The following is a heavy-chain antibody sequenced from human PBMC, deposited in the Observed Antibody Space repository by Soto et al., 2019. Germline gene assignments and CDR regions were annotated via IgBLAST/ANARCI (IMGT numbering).Heavy chain of an antibody. D-gene: IGHD3-22*01. CDR1: GGSFSGYY. V-gene: IGHV4-34*01. CDR2: INHSGST. J-gene: IGHJ4*02. Sequence: QVQLQQWGAGLLKPSETLSLTCAVYGGSFSGYYWSWIRQPPGKGLEWIGEINHSGSTNYTPSLKSRVTISVDTSKNQFSLKLSSVNAADTAVYYCARGPYDSSGYYLYYWGKGTLVTVAS. CDR3: ARGPYDSSGYYLYY.